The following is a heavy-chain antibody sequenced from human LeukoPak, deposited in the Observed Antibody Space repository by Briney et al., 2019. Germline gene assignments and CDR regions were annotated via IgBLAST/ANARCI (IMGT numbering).Heavy chain of an antibody. CDR1: GFTFSSYE. Sequence: GGSLRLSCAASGFTFSSYEMNWVRQAPGKGLEWVSYISSSGSTIYYADPVKGRFTISRDNAKNLLYLQMNSLRAEDTAVYYCAGTRIAAAGGFLNPWGQGTLVTASS. CDR2: ISSSGSTI. V-gene: IGHV3-48*03. J-gene: IGHJ5*02. D-gene: IGHD6-13*01. CDR3: AGTRIAAAGGFLNP.